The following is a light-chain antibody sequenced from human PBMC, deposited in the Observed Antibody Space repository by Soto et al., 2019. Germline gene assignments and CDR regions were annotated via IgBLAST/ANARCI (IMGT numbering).Light chain of an antibody. CDR1: QSISFY. CDR2: DAS. Sequence: EVVMTQSPATLSVSLGDRATLSCRASQSISFYLTWYQHKPGQAPRLLIYDASNRATGIPARFSGSGSGTEFTLTISSLQPDDFATYYCQQYNSYPAFGQGTKVDIK. CDR3: QQYNSYPA. V-gene: IGKV3D-15*01. J-gene: IGKJ1*01.